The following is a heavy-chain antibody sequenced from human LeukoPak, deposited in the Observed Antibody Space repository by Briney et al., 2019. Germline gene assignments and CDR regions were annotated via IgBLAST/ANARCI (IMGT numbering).Heavy chain of an antibody. Sequence: SVKVSCKASGFTFTSSAMHWVRQARGQRLEWIGWIVVGSGNTNYAQKFQERVTITRDMSTSTAYMELSSLRSEDTAVYYCAADRYYYDSSGYPCFDYWGQGTLVTVSS. V-gene: IGHV1-58*02. CDR3: AADRYYYDSSGYPCFDY. D-gene: IGHD3-22*01. CDR2: IVVGSGNT. CDR1: GFTFTSSA. J-gene: IGHJ4*02.